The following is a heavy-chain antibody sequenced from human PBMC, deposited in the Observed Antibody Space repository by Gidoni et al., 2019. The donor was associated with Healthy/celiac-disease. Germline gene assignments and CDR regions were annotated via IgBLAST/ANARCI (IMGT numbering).Heavy chain of an antibody. J-gene: IGHJ4*02. Sequence: QLQLQESGPGLVKPSETLSLTCTVSGGSISSSSYYWGWIRQPPGKGLEWIGSIYYSGSTYYNPSLKSRVTISVDTSKNQFSLKLSSVTAADTAVYYCASRYYYDSSGYRDFDYWGQGTLVTVSS. CDR3: ASRYYYDSSGYRDFDY. CDR2: IYYSGST. V-gene: IGHV4-39*01. CDR1: GGSISSSSYY. D-gene: IGHD3-22*01.